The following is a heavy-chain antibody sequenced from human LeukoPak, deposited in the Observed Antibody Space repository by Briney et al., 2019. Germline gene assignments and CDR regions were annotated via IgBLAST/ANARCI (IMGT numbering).Heavy chain of an antibody. D-gene: IGHD3-22*01. CDR3: ARDQSPYYDSSNDAFDI. V-gene: IGHV4-61*02. Sequence: PSETLSLTCTVSGGSISSGSYYWSWIRQPAGKGLEWIGRIYTSGSTYYNPSLKSRVTISVDTSKNQFSLKLSSVTAADTAVYYCARDQSPYYDSSNDAFDIWGQGTMVTVSS. CDR1: GGSISSGSYY. J-gene: IGHJ3*02. CDR2: IYTSGST.